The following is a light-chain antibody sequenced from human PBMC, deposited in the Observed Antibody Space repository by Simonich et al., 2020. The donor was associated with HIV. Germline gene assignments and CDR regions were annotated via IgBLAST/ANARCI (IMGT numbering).Light chain of an antibody. CDR1: QSITSY. J-gene: IGKJ2*01. Sequence: DIQMTQSPSSLSASVGDRVTITCRASQSITSYLNWYQQKQGKDPKLLIYAASSLQSGVPSRFSGRGSGTDFTLTISSLQPEDFATYYCQQSYSTLYTFGQGTKLEIK. CDR3: QQSYSTLYT. CDR2: AAS. V-gene: IGKV1-39*01.